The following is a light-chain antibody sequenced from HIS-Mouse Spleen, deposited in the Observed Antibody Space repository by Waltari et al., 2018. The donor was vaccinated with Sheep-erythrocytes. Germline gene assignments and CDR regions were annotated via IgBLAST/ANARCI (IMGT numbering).Light chain of an antibody. Sequence: QSALTQPRSVSGSPGHAVTISCTGTSSDGGGYNNVSWYQQHPGKDPKRMIYDVSKRPAGVPDRFSGSKSGNTASLTISGLQAEDEADYYCCSYAGSYTLVFGGGTKLTVL. CDR3: CSYAGSYTLV. J-gene: IGLJ2*01. V-gene: IGLV2-11*01. CDR2: DVS. CDR1: SSDGGGYNN.